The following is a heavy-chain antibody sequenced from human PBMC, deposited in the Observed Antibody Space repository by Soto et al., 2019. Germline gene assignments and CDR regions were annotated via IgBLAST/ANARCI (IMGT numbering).Heavy chain of an antibody. CDR2: INHSGST. J-gene: IGHJ6*02. CDR1: GGSFSGYY. V-gene: IGHV4-34*01. D-gene: IGHD6-6*01. Sequence: QVQLQQWGAGLLKPSETLSLTCAVYGGSFSGYYWSWIRQPPGKGLEWIGEINHSGSTNYNPSLKSRVTISVDTSKNQFSLKLSSVTAADTAVYYCARAPHSSSLYYYGMDVWGQGTTVTVSS. CDR3: ARAPHSSSLYYYGMDV.